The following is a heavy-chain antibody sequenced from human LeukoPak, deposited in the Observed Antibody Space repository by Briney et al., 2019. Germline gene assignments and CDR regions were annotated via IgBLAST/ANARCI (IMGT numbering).Heavy chain of an antibody. D-gene: IGHD1-26*01. J-gene: IGHJ4*02. V-gene: IGHV1-46*01. CDR2: INPSGGST. Sequence: ASVKVSCKASGYTFTSYYMHWVRQAPGQGLEWMGIINPSGGSTSHAQEFQGRVTMTRDTSTSTVYMELSCLRSEDTAVYYCARTPGSYSSSFDYWGQGTLVTVSS. CDR3: ARTPGSYSSSFDY. CDR1: GYTFTSYY.